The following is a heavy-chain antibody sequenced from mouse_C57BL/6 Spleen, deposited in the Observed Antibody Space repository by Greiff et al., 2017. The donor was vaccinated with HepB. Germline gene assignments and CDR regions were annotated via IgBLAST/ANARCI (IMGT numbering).Heavy chain of an antibody. Sequence: QVQLKESGAELARPGASVKMSCKASGYTFTSYTMHWVKQRPGQGLEWIRYINPSSGYNTYNQKVKDKATLTADKASSRAYMKLSSLTSEDSAVYDCARDGGNYYYGSSDGFAYWGQGTLVTVSA. CDR2: INPSSGYN. J-gene: IGHJ3*01. CDR3: ARDGGNYYYGSSDGFAY. CDR1: GYTFTSYT. D-gene: IGHD1-1*01. V-gene: IGHV1-4*01.